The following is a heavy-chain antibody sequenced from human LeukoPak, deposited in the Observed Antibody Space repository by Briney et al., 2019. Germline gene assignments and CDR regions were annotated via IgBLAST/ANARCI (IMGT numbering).Heavy chain of an antibody. Sequence: GGSLRLSRAASGFTFSSYWMHWVRQAPGKGLVWVSRINSDGSSTTYADSVKGRFTISRDNAKNTLYLQMNSLRADDTAVYYCAKVTAVASTGAFDYWGQGTLVTVSS. CDR3: AKVTAVASTGAFDY. CDR1: GFTFSSYW. CDR2: INSDGSST. V-gene: IGHV3-74*01. D-gene: IGHD6-19*01. J-gene: IGHJ4*02.